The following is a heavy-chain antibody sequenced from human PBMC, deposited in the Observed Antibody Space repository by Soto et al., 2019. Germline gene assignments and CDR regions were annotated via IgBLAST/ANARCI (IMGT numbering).Heavy chain of an antibody. CDR2: INWNSGNI. D-gene: IGHD2-8*01. CDR3: AKGTTYCSSGVCSVFDY. J-gene: IGHJ4*02. CDR1: GFSFDEYA. V-gene: IGHV3-9*01. Sequence: AESGGGSVQPGRSLRLSCEASGFSFDEYAMHWVRQVPGKGLEWVSSINWNSGNIGYADSVRGRFTISRDNAKNSLYLQMHSLRPEDTAFYYCAKGTTYCSSGVCSVFDYWGQGTLVSVSS.